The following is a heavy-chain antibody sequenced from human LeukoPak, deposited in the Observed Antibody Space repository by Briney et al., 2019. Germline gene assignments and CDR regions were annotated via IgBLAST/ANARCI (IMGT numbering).Heavy chain of an antibody. CDR2: INPNSGGT. D-gene: IGHD3-22*01. J-gene: IGHJ4*02. Sequence: ASVKVSCKASGYTFTGYYMHWVRQAPGQGLEWMGRINPNSGGTNYAQKFQGRVTMTRDTSISTAYMELSRLRSDDTAVYYCARIGNYYDSSGYPFDYWGQGTLVTVSS. CDR1: GYTFTGYY. CDR3: ARIGNYYDSSGYPFDY. V-gene: IGHV1-2*06.